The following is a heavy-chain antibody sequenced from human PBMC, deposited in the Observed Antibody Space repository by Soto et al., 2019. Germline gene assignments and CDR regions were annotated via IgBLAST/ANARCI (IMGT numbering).Heavy chain of an antibody. CDR2: IYYSGST. V-gene: IGHV4-31*03. J-gene: IGHJ6*02. Sequence: PSETLSLTCTVSGGSISSGGYYWSWIRQHPGKGLEWIGYIYYSGSTYYNPSLKSRVTISVDTSKNQFSLKLSSVTAADTAVYYCARDLMATTYYYYYGMDVWGQGTTVTV. CDR1: GGSISSGGYY. D-gene: IGHD5-12*01. CDR3: ARDLMATTYYYYYGMDV.